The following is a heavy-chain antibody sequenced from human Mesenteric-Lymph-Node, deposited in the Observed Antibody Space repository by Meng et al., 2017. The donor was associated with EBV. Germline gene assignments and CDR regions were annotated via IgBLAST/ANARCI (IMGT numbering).Heavy chain of an antibody. Sequence: QAHLVESGGGVVQPGKSLSLSCSASGFTFSSYAMHWVRQAPGKGLQWVALISFAGSNKNYADSVKGRFTISRDNSKNTLFLQMNSLKLEDTGVYYCASDDRRSSGDCYSLHFDYWGQGTLVTVSS. V-gene: IGHV3-30*04. CDR2: ISFAGSNK. CDR3: ASDDRRSSGDCYSLHFDY. J-gene: IGHJ4*02. CDR1: GFTFSSYA. D-gene: IGHD2-21*02.